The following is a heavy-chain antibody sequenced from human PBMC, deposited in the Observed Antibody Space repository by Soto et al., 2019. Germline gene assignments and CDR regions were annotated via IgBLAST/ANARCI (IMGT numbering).Heavy chain of an antibody. Sequence: GGSLRLSCAASGFTYSSYAMSWVRQAPGKGLEWVSVISGSGGSTYYADSVKGRFTISRDNSKNTLYLQMNSLRAEDTAVYYCAKSRYSPTRTPYGMDGWGQGTTVTVSS. V-gene: IGHV3-23*01. CDR3: AKSRYSPTRTPYGMDG. CDR1: GFTYSSYA. J-gene: IGHJ6*02. CDR2: ISGSGGST. D-gene: IGHD1-26*01.